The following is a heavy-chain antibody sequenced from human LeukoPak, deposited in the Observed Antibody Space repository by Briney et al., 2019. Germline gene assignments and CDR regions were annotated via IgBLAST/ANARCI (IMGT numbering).Heavy chain of an antibody. CDR3: ARGWLEETTVEPPYNF. CDR2: IIPIFGKA. Sequence: GASVKVSCKASGGTFSNYAINWVRQAPGQGLEWMGGIIPIFGKAKYAQRFQGRVTITADESTRTAYMELSSLRSEDTAVYYCARGWLEETTVEPPYNFGGGETLV. V-gene: IGHV1-69*13. CDR1: GGTFSNYA. D-gene: IGHD4-23*01. J-gene: IGHJ4*02.